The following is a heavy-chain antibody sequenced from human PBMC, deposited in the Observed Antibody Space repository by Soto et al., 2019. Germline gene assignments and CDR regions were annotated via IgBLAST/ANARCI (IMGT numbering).Heavy chain of an antibody. CDR1: GFTFSTYG. CDR3: AEGFSCSVFDY. CDR2: ISYDGSNK. Sequence: QVQLVESGGGVVQPGRSLRLSCAASGFTFSTYGMHWVRQAPGKGLEWVAVISYDGSNKYYADSVKGRFTMSRDNSKNTLYLEMSSLRAEDTAVYYCAEGFSCSVFDYWGQGTLVTVSS. V-gene: IGHV3-30*18. D-gene: IGHD6-25*01. J-gene: IGHJ4*02.